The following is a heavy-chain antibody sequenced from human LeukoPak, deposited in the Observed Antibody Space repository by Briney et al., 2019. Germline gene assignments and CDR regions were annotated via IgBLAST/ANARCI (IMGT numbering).Heavy chain of an antibody. CDR3: ARGGADIAAADFDY. Sequence: PSETLSLTCAVYGGSFSGYYWSWIRQPPGKGLEWIGEINHSGSTNYNPSLKSRVTISVDTSKNQFSLKLSSVTAAETAVYYCARGGADIAAADFDYWGQGTLVTVSS. V-gene: IGHV4-34*01. J-gene: IGHJ4*02. CDR1: GGSFSGYY. CDR2: INHSGST. D-gene: IGHD6-13*01.